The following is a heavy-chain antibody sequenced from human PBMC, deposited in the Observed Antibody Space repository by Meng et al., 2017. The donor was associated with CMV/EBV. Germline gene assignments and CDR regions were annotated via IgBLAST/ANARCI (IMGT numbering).Heavy chain of an antibody. CDR2: ISSSSSYI. D-gene: IGHD6-6*01. V-gene: IGHV3-21*01. CDR3: ARDPGRIAARPWY. Sequence: GESLKISCAASGFTFSSYSMNWVRQAPGKGLEWVSSISSSSSYIYYADSVKGRFTISRDNAKNSLYLQMNSLRAEDTAVYYCARDPGRIAARPWYWGQGTPVTVSS. J-gene: IGHJ4*02. CDR1: GFTFSSYS.